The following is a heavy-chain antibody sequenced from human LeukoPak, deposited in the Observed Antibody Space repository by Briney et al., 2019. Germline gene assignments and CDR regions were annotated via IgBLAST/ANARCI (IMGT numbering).Heavy chain of an antibody. V-gene: IGHV4-61*10. CDR1: GGSISSGTYY. J-gene: IGHJ3*02. CDR3: ARNGPPDYYGSGSHLSDVFDI. D-gene: IGHD3-10*01. Sequence: PSETLSLTCTVSGGSISSGTYYWSWIRQPAGKGLEWIGEIYHSGSTNYNPSLKSRVTISVDTSKNQFSLKLSSVTAADTAVYYWARNGPPDYYGSGSHLSDVFDIWGQGTMVTVSS. CDR2: IYHSGST.